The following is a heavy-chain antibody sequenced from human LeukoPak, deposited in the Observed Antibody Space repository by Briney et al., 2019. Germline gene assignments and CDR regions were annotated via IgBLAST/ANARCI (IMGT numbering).Heavy chain of an antibody. V-gene: IGHV4-39*07. CDR3: ARTTGRYLQFDP. J-gene: IGHJ5*02. CDR1: GGSIRSSYYY. CDR2: IYDSGST. D-gene: IGHD3-9*01. Sequence: SETLSLTCTVSGGSIRSSYYYWGWIRQPPGKGLEWIGSIYDSGSTYYNPSLKSRVTISVDTSKNQFSLKLSSVTAADTAVYYCARTTGRYLQFDPWGQGTLVTVSS.